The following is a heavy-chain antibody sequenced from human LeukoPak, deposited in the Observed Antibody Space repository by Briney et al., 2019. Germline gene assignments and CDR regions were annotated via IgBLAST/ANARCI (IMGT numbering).Heavy chain of an antibody. V-gene: IGHV3-21*01. Sequence: PGGSLRLSCAASGFTFSSHSINWVRQAPGKGLEWVSSISSSSSFIYYVDSVKGRFTISRDNAKNSLYLQMNSLRAEDTAVYYCARELTVAGITDYWGQGTLVTVSS. CDR1: GFTFSSHS. J-gene: IGHJ4*02. CDR3: ARELTVAGITDY. D-gene: IGHD6-19*01. CDR2: ISSSSSFI.